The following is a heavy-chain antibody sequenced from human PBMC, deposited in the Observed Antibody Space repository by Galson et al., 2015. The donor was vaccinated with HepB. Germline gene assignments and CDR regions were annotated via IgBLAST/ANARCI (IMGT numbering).Heavy chain of an antibody. CDR2: IYYSGST. J-gene: IGHJ2*01. CDR3: ARDPRYCSSTSCYDYWYFDL. CDR1: GGSISSGGYY. Sequence: TLSLTCTVSGGSISSGGYYWSWIRQHPGKGLEWIGYIYYSGSTYYNPSLKSRVTISVDTSKNQFSLKLSSVTAADTAVYYCARDPRYCSSTSCYDYWYFDLWGRGTLVTVSS. V-gene: IGHV4-31*03. D-gene: IGHD2-2*01.